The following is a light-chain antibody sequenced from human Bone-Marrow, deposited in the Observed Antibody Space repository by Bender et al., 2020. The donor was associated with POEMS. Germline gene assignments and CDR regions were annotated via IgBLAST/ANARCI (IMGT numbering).Light chain of an antibody. V-gene: IGLV2-23*02. J-gene: IGLJ3*02. CDR3: CSYADSPTFV. CDR1: SGDVGTYDL. CDR2: DVS. Sequence: QSALTQPAFVSGSPGQSLTISCTGSSGDVGTYDLISLYQQHPGKTPFVLIYDVSKRPSGVSDRFSGSKSGNTASLTISGLQPEDGADYYCCSYADSPTFVFGGGTKLTVL.